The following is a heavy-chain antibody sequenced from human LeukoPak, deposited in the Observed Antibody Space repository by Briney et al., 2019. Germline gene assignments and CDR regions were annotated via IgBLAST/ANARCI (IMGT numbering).Heavy chain of an antibody. CDR3: ARVVDHDYGDYYLDY. D-gene: IGHD4-17*01. Sequence: GGSLRLSCAASGFTFSSYAMSWVRQAPGKGLEWVSAISGSGGSTYYADSVKGRFTISRDNSKNSLYLQMNSLRAEDTAVYYCARVVDHDYGDYYLDYWGQGTLVTVSS. CDR1: GFTFSSYA. V-gene: IGHV3-23*01. J-gene: IGHJ4*02. CDR2: ISGSGGST.